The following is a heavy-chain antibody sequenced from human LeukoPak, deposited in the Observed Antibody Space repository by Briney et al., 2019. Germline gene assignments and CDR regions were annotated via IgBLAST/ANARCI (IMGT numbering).Heavy chain of an antibody. CDR1: GYSFTSYW. J-gene: IGHJ4*02. CDR3: ARDGRFPPEVLPRYFDY. D-gene: IGHD1-26*01. CDR2: IYPGDSDT. V-gene: IGHV5-51*01. Sequence: GESLKISCKGSGYSFTSYWIGWVRQMPGKGLEWMGIIYPGDSDTRYSPSFQGQVTISDDKSISTAYLQWSSLKASDTAMYYCARDGRFPPEVLPRYFDYWGQGTLVTVSS.